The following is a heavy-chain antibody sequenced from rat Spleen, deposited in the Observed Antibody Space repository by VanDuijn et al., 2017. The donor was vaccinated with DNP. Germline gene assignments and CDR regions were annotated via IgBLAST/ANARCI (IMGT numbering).Heavy chain of an antibody. V-gene: IGHV5S23*01. CDR2: ISPSGGST. CDR3: ARHGYYGYNYVVDY. CDR1: GFTFSNYD. Sequence: EVKLVESGGGLVQPGRSLKLSCAASGFTFSNYDMAWVRQAPTKGLEWVASISPSGGSTYYRDSVKGRFTVSRDNAKSTLYLQMDSLSAEDTATYYCARHGYYGYNYVVDYWGQGVMVTVSS. J-gene: IGHJ2*01. D-gene: IGHD1-9*01.